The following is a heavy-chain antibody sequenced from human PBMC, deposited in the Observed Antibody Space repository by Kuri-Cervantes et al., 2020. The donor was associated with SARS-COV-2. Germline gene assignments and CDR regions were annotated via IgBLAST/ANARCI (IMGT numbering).Heavy chain of an antibody. J-gene: IGHJ5*02. CDR2: ISSSSSYI. CDR3: ARDQSAFDP. Sequence: GESLKISCAASGFTFSSYAMSWVRQAPGKGLEWVSSISSSSSYIYYADSVKGRFTISRDNAKNSLYLQMNSLRAEDTAVYYCARDQSAFDPWGQGTLVTVSS. V-gene: IGHV3-21*04. CDR1: GFTFSSYA.